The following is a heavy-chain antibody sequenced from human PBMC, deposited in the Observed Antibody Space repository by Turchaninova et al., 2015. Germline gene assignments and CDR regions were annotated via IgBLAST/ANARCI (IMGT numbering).Heavy chain of an antibody. Sequence: QVTXXXSGPALVNXXXTLXXTCSLSGFSLSTRGMRVSWIRQPPGKALEWLARIDWDDDKFYSTSLKTRLTISKDTSKNQVVLTMTNMDPVDTATYYCARATVAGNGMDVWGQGTTVTVSS. J-gene: IGHJ6*02. CDR3: ARATVAGNGMDV. V-gene: IGHV2-70*04. CDR1: GFSLSTRGMR. D-gene: IGHD4-11*01. CDR2: IDWDDDK.